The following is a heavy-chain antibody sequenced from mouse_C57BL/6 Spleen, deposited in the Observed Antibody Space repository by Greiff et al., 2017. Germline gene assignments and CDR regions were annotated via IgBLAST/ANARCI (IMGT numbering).Heavy chain of an antibody. CDR1: GFTFSSYA. CDR3: TRVYDYDDGVFDY. J-gene: IGHJ2*01. CDR2: ISSGGDYI. D-gene: IGHD2-4*01. V-gene: IGHV5-9-1*02. Sequence: EVKLVESGEGLVKPGGSLKLSCAASGFTFSSYAMSWVRQTPEKRLEWVAYISSGGDYIYYADTVKGRFTISRDNARNTLYLQMSSLKSEDTAMYYCTRVYDYDDGVFDYWGQGTTLTVSS.